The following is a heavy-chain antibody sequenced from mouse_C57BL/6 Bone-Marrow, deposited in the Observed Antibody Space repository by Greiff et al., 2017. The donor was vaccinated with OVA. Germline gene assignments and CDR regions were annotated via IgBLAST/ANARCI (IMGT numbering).Heavy chain of an antibody. CDR1: GYTFTSYW. CDR2: INPSSGGT. V-gene: IGHV1-53*01. Sequence: VQLQQSGTELVKPGASVKLSCKASGYTFTSYWMHWVKQRPGQGLEWIGNINPSSGGTNYNEQLQSKATMTVDKSSITAYMQLSSLTSEDSAVYYCVVFAPFDYWGQGTTLTVSS. J-gene: IGHJ2*01. CDR3: VVFAPFDY.